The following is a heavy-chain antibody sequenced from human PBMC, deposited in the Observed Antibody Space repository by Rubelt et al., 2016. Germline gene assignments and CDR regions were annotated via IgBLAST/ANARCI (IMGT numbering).Heavy chain of an antibody. V-gene: IGHV4-39*01. CDR2: IYYSGST. Sequence: RQPPGKGLEWVGSIYYSGSTYYTPSLKSRVTISVDTSKNQFSLKLSSVTAADTAVYYCARVGYCSGGSCYSALFDYWGQGTLVTVSS. D-gene: IGHD2-15*01. J-gene: IGHJ4*02. CDR3: ARVGYCSGGSCYSALFDY.